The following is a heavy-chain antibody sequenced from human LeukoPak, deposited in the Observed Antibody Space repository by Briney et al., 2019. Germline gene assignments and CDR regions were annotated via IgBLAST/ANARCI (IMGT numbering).Heavy chain of an antibody. CDR1: GFTVSSNY. V-gene: IGHV3-53*01. Sequence: GGSLRLSCAASGFTVSSNYMSWVRQAPGKGLEWVSVIYSGGSTYYADSVKGRFTISRDNSKNTLYLQMNSLRAEDTAVYYCARDNPRSYYDFWSGYQNYYYYYGMDVWGQGTTVTVS. CDR2: IYSGGST. J-gene: IGHJ6*02. CDR3: ARDNPRSYYDFWSGYQNYYYYYGMDV. D-gene: IGHD3-3*01.